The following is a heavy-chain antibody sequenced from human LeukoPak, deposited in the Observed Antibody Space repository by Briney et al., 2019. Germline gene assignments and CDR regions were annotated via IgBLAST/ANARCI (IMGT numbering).Heavy chain of an antibody. CDR2: IIPIFGTA. CDR1: GGTFTSYA. J-gene: IGHJ4*02. D-gene: IGHD1-26*01. CDR3: AKEAGRVGAGDY. V-gene: IGHV1-69*05. Sequence: ASVKVSCKASGGTFTSYAISWVRQAPGQGLEWMGRIIPIFGTANYAQKFQGRVTNTTDKSTSTAYMELSSLRSEDTAVYYCAKEAGRVGAGDYWGQGTLVTVSS.